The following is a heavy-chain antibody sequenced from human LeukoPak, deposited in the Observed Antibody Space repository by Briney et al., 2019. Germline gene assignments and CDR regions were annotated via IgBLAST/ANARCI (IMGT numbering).Heavy chain of an antibody. D-gene: IGHD2-2*01. CDR2: INPNSGGT. Sequence: ASVKVSCKASGYTFTSYYMHWVRQAPGQGLEWMGWINPNSGGTNYAQKFQGRVTMTRDTSISTAYMELSRLRSDDTAVYYCARDCSSTSCFEGSMDVWGKGTTVTVSS. J-gene: IGHJ6*03. CDR1: GYTFTSYY. V-gene: IGHV1-2*02. CDR3: ARDCSSTSCFEGSMDV.